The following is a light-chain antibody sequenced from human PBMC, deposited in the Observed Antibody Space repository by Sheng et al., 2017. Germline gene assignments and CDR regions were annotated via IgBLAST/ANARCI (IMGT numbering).Light chain of an antibody. J-gene: IGKJ5*01. CDR2: AAS. CDR1: QGISTY. V-gene: IGKV1-9*01. CDR3: QQYTSYPIT. Sequence: IQLTQSPSSLSASVGDRVTITCRASQGISTYLAWYQQKPGTAPKFLIHAASTLQSGVPSRFSGSGSGTDFTLTISSLQPEDFATYYCQQYTSYPITFGQGTRLEIK.